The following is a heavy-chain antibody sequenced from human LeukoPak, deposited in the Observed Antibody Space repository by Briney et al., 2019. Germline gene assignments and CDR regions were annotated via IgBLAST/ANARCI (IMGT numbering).Heavy chain of an antibody. D-gene: IGHD6-19*01. V-gene: IGHV4-34*01. J-gene: IGHJ4*02. Sequence: SETLSLTCTLSGGSISTYYWSWIRQPPGKGLEWIGEINHSGSTNYNPSLKSRVTISVDTSKNQFSLKLSSVTAADTAVYYCALPGYSSGWHYFDYWGQGTLVTVSS. CDR3: ALPGYSSGWHYFDY. CDR1: GGSISTYY. CDR2: INHSGST.